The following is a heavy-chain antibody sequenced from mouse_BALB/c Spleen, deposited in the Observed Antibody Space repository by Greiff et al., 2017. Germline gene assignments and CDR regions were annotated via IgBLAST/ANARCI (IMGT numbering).Heavy chain of an antibody. J-gene: IGHJ4*01. D-gene: IGHD2-10*02. Sequence: EVQLLESGGDLVKPGGSLKLSCAASGFTFSSYGMSWVRQTPDKRLEWVATISSGGSYTYYPDSVKGRFTISRDNAKNTLYLQMSSLKSEDTAMYYCARQEYGNYDYAMDYWGQGTSVTVSS. V-gene: IGHV5-6*01. CDR2: ISSGGSYT. CDR1: GFTFSSYG. CDR3: ARQEYGNYDYAMDY.